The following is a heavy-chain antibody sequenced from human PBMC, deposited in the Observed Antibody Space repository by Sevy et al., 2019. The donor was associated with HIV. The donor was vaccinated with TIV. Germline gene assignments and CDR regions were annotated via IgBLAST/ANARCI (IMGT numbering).Heavy chain of an antibody. J-gene: IGHJ6*02. CDR3: TREDIVLGEDNYYGMDV. V-gene: IGHV3-53*01. Sequence: GGSLRLSCVVSGFSVSSNYMSWVRQAPGKGLEWVSNIYSDGRTYYEDSVRGRFTISRDTSKNTVYLEMKSLSAEDTAVYYCTREDIVLGEDNYYGMDVWGHGTTVTVSS. CDR2: IYSDGRT. CDR1: GFSVSSNY. D-gene: IGHD2-15*01.